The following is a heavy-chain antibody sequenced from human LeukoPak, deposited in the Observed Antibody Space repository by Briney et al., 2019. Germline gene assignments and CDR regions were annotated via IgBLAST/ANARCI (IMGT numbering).Heavy chain of an antibody. J-gene: IGHJ4*02. V-gene: IGHV3-23*01. Sequence: GGSLRLSCAASGFTFSSYATSWVRQAPGKGLEWVSAISGSGGSTYYADSVKGRFTISRDNSKNTLYLQMNSLRAEDTAVYYCAKDKNHGDYVDDYWGQGTLVTVSS. CDR3: AKDKNHGDYVDDY. CDR2: ISGSGGST. D-gene: IGHD4-17*01. CDR1: GFTFSSYA.